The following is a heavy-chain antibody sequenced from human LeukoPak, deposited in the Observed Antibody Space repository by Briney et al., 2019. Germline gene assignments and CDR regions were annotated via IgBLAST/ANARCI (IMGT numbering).Heavy chain of an antibody. CDR2: ITPDGSST. CDR3: DLLGHSYGHY. Sequence: PGGSVSFICAASGFILSSYWLHWVRQAPGKGLQWVSRITPDGSSTDYADSVKGRFTISRDSAKNTLYLQMDSLRAEDTAVYYCDLLGHSYGHYWGQGTLVTVSS. J-gene: IGHJ4*02. V-gene: IGHV3-74*01. D-gene: IGHD5-18*01. CDR1: GFILSSYW.